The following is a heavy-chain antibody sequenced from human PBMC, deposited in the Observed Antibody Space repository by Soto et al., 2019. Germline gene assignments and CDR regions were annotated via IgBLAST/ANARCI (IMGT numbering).Heavy chain of an antibody. CDR1: GFTFSSYG. J-gene: IGHJ4*02. CDR3: ARDFEAAPISFDY. V-gene: IGHV3-33*01. D-gene: IGHD2-2*01. Sequence: GGSLRLSCAASGFTFSSYGMHWVRQAPGKGLEWVAVIWYDGSNKYYADSVKGRFTISRDNSKNTLYLQMNSLRAEDTAVYYCARDFEAAPISFDYWGQGTLVTVSS. CDR2: IWYDGSNK.